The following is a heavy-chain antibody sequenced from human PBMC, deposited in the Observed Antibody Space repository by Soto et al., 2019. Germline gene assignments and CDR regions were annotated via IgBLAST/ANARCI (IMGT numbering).Heavy chain of an antibody. CDR2: MNPNSGNT. J-gene: IGHJ6*02. CDR1: GYTSTSYD. D-gene: IGHD4-4*01. V-gene: IGHV1-8*01. Sequence: ASVKVSCKASGYTSTSYDINWVRQATGQGLEWMGWMNPNSGNTGYAQKFQGRVTMTRNTSISTAYMELSSLRSEDTAVYYCARGRSRDYSNYYYYGMDVWGQGTTVTVSS. CDR3: ARGRSRDYSNYYYYGMDV.